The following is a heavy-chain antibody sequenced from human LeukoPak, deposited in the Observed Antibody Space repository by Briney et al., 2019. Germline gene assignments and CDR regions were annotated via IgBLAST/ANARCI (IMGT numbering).Heavy chain of an antibody. J-gene: IGHJ4*02. CDR1: GFTFSSYG. D-gene: IGHD1-7*01. CDR3: ARGGNIWNYRSYFDS. Sequence: PGGSLRLSCAASGFTFSSYGMHWVRQAPGKGLEWVAVISYDGSNKYYADSVKGRFTISRDNSKNTLYLQMNSLRAEDTAVYYCARGGNIWNYRSYFDSWGQGIPVTVSS. CDR2: ISYDGSNK. V-gene: IGHV3-30*03.